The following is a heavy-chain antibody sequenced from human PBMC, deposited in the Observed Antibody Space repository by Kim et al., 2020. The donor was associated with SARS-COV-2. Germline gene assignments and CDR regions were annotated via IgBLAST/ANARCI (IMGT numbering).Heavy chain of an antibody. D-gene: IGHD1-26*01. CDR3: ARDGSGSYHPGLDY. Sequence: SETLSLTCAVYGGSFSGYYWSWIRQPPGKGLEWIGEINHSGSTNYNPSLKSRVTISVDTSKNQFSLKLSSVTAADTAVYYCARDGSGSYHPGLDYWGQGTLVTVSS. CDR2: INHSGST. CDR1: GGSFSGYY. J-gene: IGHJ4*02. V-gene: IGHV4-34*01.